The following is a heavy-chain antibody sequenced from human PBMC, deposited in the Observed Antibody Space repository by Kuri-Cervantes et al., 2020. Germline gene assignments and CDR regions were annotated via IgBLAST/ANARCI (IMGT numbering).Heavy chain of an antibody. CDR3: ARDQIREIDAFDI. V-gene: IGHV4-4*02. J-gene: IGHJ3*02. D-gene: IGHD5-24*01. CDR1: GGSISSSNW. Sequence: GSLRLSCAVSGGSISSSNWWSWVRQPPGKGLEWIGEIYHSGSTNCNPSLKSRVTISVDKSKNQFSLKLSSVTAADTAVYYCARDQIREIDAFDIWGQGTMVTVSS. CDR2: IYHSGST.